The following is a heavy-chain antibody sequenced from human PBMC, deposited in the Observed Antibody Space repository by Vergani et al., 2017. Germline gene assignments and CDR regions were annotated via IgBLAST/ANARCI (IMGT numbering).Heavy chain of an antibody. V-gene: IGHV4-39*01. Sequence: QLQLQESGPGLVKPSATLSLTCSVSGASIRSSNYYWGWIRQPPGKGLEWIASIYDSGSTSYNPSLKSRVTISVDTSKNPFSLKLSSVTAADTAVYFCARHSTVEWLVQLAGIDPWGQGILVTVSS. D-gene: IGHD6-19*01. CDR1: GASIRSSNYY. J-gene: IGHJ5*02. CDR3: ARHSTVEWLVQLAGIDP. CDR2: IYDSGST.